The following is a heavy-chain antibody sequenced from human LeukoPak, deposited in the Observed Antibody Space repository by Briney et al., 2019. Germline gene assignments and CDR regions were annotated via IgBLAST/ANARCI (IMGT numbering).Heavy chain of an antibody. D-gene: IGHD6-13*01. J-gene: IGHJ4*02. Sequence: QTLSLTCALSGDSASSNTAACNWIRQSPSRGLEWLRTTYYRSKWNTDYAVSVKSRITTNPDTSQNQFSLQLNSVTPEDTAVYYCARIVAAAGTTDYWGQGTLVTVSS. CDR2: TYYRSKWNT. CDR1: GDSASSNTAA. V-gene: IGHV6-1*01. CDR3: ARIVAAAGTTDY.